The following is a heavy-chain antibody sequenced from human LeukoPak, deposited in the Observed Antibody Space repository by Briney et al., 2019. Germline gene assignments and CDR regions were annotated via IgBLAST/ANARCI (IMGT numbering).Heavy chain of an antibody. CDR1: GFIFSSYA. D-gene: IGHD6-19*01. CDR2: ISYDGSNK. V-gene: IGHV3-30*04. Sequence: GGSLGLSCAASGFIFSSYAMHWVRQAPGKGLEWVAVISYDGSNKYADSVKGRFTISRDNSKNTLYLQMNSLRAEDTAVYYCALNRGSGWYFHYWGQGTLVTVSS. J-gene: IGHJ4*02. CDR3: ALNRGSGWYFHY.